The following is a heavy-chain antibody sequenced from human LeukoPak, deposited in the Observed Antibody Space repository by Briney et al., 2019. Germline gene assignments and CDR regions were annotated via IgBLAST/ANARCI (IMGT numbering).Heavy chain of an antibody. Sequence: ASAKVSCKASGYTFTSYYMHWVRQAPGQGLEWMGIINPSGGSTSYAQKFQGRVTMTRDTSTSTVYMELSSLRSEDTAVYYCARDRGEGLIAAAGTMIDYWGQGTLVTVSS. CDR1: GYTFTSYY. V-gene: IGHV1-46*01. CDR3: ARDRGEGLIAAAGTMIDY. CDR2: INPSGGST. J-gene: IGHJ4*02. D-gene: IGHD6-13*01.